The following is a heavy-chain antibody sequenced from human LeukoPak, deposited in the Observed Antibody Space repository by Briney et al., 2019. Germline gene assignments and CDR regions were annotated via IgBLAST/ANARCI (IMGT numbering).Heavy chain of an antibody. CDR1: GFTLRNYW. Sequence: PGGSLRLSCTASGFTLRNYWMHWVRQVPGKRLVSVSRISGDGSVTNYADSVQGRLTISRDNAKNILYLQINNLRSEDTAVYYCARYSSSSGGASYYLDYWGHGTLVTVSS. CDR3: ARYSSSSGGASYYLDY. D-gene: IGHD6-6*01. V-gene: IGHV3-74*01. CDR2: ISGDGSVT. J-gene: IGHJ4*01.